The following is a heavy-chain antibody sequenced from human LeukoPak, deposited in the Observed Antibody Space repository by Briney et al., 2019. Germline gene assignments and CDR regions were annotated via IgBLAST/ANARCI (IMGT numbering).Heavy chain of an antibody. J-gene: IGHJ5*02. D-gene: IGHD3-10*01. CDR1: GFTFSSYW. CDR3: ARDPYYTSGGRWFDP. V-gene: IGHV3-74*01. Sequence: GGSLRLSCAASGFTFSSYWMHWVRQAPGKGLVWVSRINTDGSSTSYADSVKGRFTISRDNSKNTLYLQMNSLRAEDTAVYYCARDPYYTSGGRWFDPWGQGTLVTVSS. CDR2: INTDGSST.